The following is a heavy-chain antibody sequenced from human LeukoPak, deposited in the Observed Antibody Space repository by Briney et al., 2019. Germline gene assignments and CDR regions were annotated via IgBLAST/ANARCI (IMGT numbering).Heavy chain of an antibody. CDR3: ARLEQRQPGITMRGGRRHWAFDI. Sequence: SQTLSLTCAISGDSVSSNSAAWNWIRQSPSRGLEWLGRTYYRSKWYNDYAVSVKSRITINPDTSKNQFSLQLNSVTPEDTAVYYCARLEQRQPGITMRGGRRHWAFDIWGQGTMVTVSS. D-gene: IGHD3-22*01. V-gene: IGHV6-1*01. CDR2: TYYRSKWYN. CDR1: GDSVSSNSAA. J-gene: IGHJ3*02.